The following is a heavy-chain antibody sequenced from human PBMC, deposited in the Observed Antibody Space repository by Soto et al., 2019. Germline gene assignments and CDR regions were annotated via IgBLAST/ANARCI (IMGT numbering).Heavy chain of an antibody. J-gene: IGHJ4*02. CDR1: GYTFTDYG. Sequence: QVHLVQSGADVEKPGASVKVSCKASGYTFTDYGISWVRQAPGQGLQWMGWITAFNGNTKYAQQFQGRGTMTTDTSTSTAYMGLRSVESADTAVYYCARISPSDFWSGYYYFFDSWGQGTLVTVSS. CDR3: ARISPSDFWSGYYYFFDS. V-gene: IGHV1-18*01. D-gene: IGHD3-3*01. CDR2: ITAFNGNT.